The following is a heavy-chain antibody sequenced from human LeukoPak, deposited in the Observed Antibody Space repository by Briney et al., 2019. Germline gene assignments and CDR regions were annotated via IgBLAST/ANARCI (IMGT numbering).Heavy chain of an antibody. D-gene: IGHD5-24*01. J-gene: IGHJ3*02. Sequence: GGSLRLSCAASGLTISNNFMGWVRQAPGKGLEWVSLIYSGGSTYSADSVKGRFTISRDNAKSTLYLQMHSLRAEDTAVYYCASRRDGYNFRGLDIWGQGTKVTVSS. CDR3: ASRRDGYNFRGLDI. CDR2: IYSGGST. V-gene: IGHV3-66*01. CDR1: GLTISNNF.